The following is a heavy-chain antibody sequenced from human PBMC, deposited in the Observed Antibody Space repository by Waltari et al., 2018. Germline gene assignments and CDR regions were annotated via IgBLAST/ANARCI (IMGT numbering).Heavy chain of an antibody. D-gene: IGHD3-16*01. Sequence: QVQLIQSGAEVKKPGASVKVWCKVAGHTLTNSTNHWGRQAPGKGLEWMGGFDPEDGETIYAQKFQGRVTMTEDTLTETAYLELRSLRLEDTAVYYCATGVVTSFLGEFDYWGQGTLVTVSS. CDR2: FDPEDGET. CDR3: ATGVVTSFLGEFDY. CDR1: GHTLTNST. V-gene: IGHV1-24*01. J-gene: IGHJ4*02.